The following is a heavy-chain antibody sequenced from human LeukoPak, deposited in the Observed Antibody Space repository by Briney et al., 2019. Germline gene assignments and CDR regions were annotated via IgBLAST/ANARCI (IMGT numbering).Heavy chain of an antibody. CDR3: ATGIVSTSGDY. J-gene: IGHJ4*02. D-gene: IGHD5/OR15-5a*01. CDR2: ITSSGSAI. Sequence: PGGSLRLSCAASGFTFSDYYMSWIRQAPGKGLEWVSYITSSGSAIYYADSVRGRFTISRDNARNSMFLHMDDLRAEDTAIYYCATGIVSTSGDYWGQGTLATVSP. V-gene: IGHV3-11*01. CDR1: GFTFSDYY.